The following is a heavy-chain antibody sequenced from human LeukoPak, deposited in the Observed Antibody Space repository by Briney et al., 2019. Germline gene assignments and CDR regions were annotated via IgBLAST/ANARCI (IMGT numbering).Heavy chain of an antibody. CDR1: GYSFTSYW. J-gene: IGHJ4*02. V-gene: IGHV5-51*01. D-gene: IGHD6-13*01. CDR3: ARQKKYSTSWYLDY. CDR2: IYPGDSDI. Sequence: GESLKISCKGSGYSFTSYWIGWVRQMPGKGLEWMGVIYPGDSDIRYSPSFQGQVTISADKSISTAYLQWSSLRASDTAMYYCARQKKYSTSWYLDYWGQGTLVTVSS.